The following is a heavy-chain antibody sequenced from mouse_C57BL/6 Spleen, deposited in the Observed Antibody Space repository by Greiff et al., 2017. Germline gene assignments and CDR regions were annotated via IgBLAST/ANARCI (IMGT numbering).Heavy chain of an antibody. J-gene: IGHJ3*01. CDR3: ARSLGRFAY. CDR1: GYTFTSYW. D-gene: IGHD4-1*01. V-gene: IGHV1-50*01. Sequence: QVQLKQSGAELVKPGASVKLSCKASGYTFTSYWMQWVKQRPGQGLEWIGEIDPSDSYTNYNQKFKGKATLTVDTSSSTAYMQLSSLTSEDSAVYYCARSLGRFAYWGQGTLVTVSA. CDR2: IDPSDSYT.